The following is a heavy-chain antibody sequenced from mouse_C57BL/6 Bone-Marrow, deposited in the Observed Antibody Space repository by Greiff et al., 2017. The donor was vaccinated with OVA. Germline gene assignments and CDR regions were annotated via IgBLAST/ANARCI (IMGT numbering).Heavy chain of an antibody. Sequence: EVKVEESGPGLVKPSQTVFLTCTVTGISITTGNYRWSWIRQFPGNKLEWIGYIYYSGTITYNPSLTSRTTITRDTPKNQFFLEMNSLTAEDTATYYCARDRAYYYGSRRDWYFDVWGTGTTVTVSS. J-gene: IGHJ1*03. D-gene: IGHD1-1*01. CDR3: ARDRAYYYGSRRDWYFDV. CDR1: GISITTGNYR. CDR2: IYYSGTI. V-gene: IGHV3-5*01.